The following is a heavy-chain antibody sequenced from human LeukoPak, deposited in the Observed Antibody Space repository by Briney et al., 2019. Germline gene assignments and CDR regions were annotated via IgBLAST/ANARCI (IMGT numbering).Heavy chain of an antibody. CDR2: IYYSGST. D-gene: IGHD4-17*01. CDR1: GGSISSYY. J-gene: IGHJ6*02. V-gene: IGHV4-59*08. CDR3: ARANYGDYTPPSYYYYYYGMDV. Sequence: SETLSLTCTVSGGSISSYYWSWIRQPPGKGLEWIGHIYYSGSTNYNPSLKSRVTISVDTSKNQFSLKLSSVTAADTAVYYCARANYGDYTPPSYYYYYYGMDVWGQGTTGTVSS.